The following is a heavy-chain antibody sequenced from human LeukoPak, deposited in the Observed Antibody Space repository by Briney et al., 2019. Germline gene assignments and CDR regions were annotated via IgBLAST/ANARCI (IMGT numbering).Heavy chain of an antibody. CDR1: GGSISNYY. V-gene: IGHV4-59*01. D-gene: IGHD5-24*01. CDR2: IYYSGST. J-gene: IGHJ4*02. CDR3: ARGRDGYNFDY. Sequence: PSETLSLTCTVSGGSISNYYWSWIRQPPGKGLEWIGYIYYSGSTNYNPFLKSRVIISVDTSKNQFSLKLSSVTAADTAVYYCARGRDGYNFDYWGQGTLVTVSS.